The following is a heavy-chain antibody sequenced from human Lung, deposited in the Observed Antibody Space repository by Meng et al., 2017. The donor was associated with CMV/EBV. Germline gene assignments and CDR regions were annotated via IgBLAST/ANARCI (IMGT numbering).Heavy chain of an antibody. CDR2: IYYSGGP. CDR1: GGSISPYY. V-gene: IGHV4-59*01. Sequence: SETLSLTCTVSGGSISPYYWSWIRQPPGKGLEWIGYIYYSGGPNYNPSLKSRVTISVDTSKNQFSLKLTSVTAADTAVYYCARHYCGSNVCYTDWLDPWGQGTLVTVSS. D-gene: IGHD2-2*02. CDR3: ARHYCGSNVCYTDWLDP. J-gene: IGHJ5*02.